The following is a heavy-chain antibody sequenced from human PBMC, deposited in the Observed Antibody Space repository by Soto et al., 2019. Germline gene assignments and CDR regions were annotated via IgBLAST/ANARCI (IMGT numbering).Heavy chain of an antibody. CDR1: GGSFSGYY. V-gene: IGHV4-34*01. J-gene: IGHJ3*02. CDR2: INHSGST. D-gene: IGHD5-18*01. CDR3: ARAFTDTAMGDAFDI. Sequence: QVQLQQWGAGLLKPSETLSLTCAVYGGSFSGYYWSWIRQPPGKGLEWIGEINHSGSTNYNPSLKTRVTISEDTSKNQFSLKLSSVTAAETAVYYCARAFTDTAMGDAFDIWGQGTMVTVSS.